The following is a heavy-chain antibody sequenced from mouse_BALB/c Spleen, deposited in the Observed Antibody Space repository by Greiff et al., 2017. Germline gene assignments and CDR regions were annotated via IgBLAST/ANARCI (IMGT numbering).Heavy chain of an antibody. CDR3: ARSGKLRLPFDY. Sequence: EVKVVESGGGLVQPGGSRKLSCAASGFTFSSFGMHWVRQAPEKGLEWVAYISSGSSTIYYADTVKGRFTISRDNPKNTLFLQMTSLRSEDTAMYYCARSGKLRLPFDYWGQGTTLTVSS. V-gene: IGHV5-17*02. D-gene: IGHD1-1*01. CDR2: ISSGSSTI. J-gene: IGHJ2*01. CDR1: GFTFSSFG.